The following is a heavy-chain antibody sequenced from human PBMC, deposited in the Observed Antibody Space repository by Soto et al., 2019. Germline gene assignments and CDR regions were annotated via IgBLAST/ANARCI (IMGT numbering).Heavy chain of an antibody. CDR3: AKDLLVNLAYAFDL. Sequence: GGSLRLSCAASGFTFSTYGMHWVRQAPGKGLEWVAVISYDGSNKYYADSVKRRFTISRDNSKNTLYLQMNSLRAEDTAIYYCAKDLLVNLAYAFDLWGQGTMVTVSS. CDR2: ISYDGSNK. J-gene: IGHJ3*01. V-gene: IGHV3-30*18. D-gene: IGHD2-8*02. CDR1: GFTFSTYG.